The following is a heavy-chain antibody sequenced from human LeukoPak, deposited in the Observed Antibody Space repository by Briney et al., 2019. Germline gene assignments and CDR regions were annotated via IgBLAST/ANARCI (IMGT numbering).Heavy chain of an antibody. D-gene: IGHD5-12*01. J-gene: IGHJ4*02. Sequence: PGGSLRLSCAASRFTFNSYAMSWVRQAPGKGLEWVSVIGGSNGITFYVGSVKGRFTISRDNSKDTLYLQMNSVRAEDTAVYYCARNENSGWGYFDYWGQGTLVTVSS. CDR2: IGGSNGIT. CDR3: ARNENSGWGYFDY. V-gene: IGHV3-23*01. CDR1: RFTFNSYA.